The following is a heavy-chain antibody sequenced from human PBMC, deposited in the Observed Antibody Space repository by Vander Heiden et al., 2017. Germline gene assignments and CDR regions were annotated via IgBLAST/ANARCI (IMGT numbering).Heavy chain of an antibody. CDR1: GGPFSGYA. CDR3: ARDPLSGHSGNWFDP. V-gene: IGHV1-69*01. D-gene: IGHD3-10*01. Sequence: QVQLVQSGAEVKKPGSSVKVSCKASGGPFSGYASSVLRQAPGQGLEWMGGIIPIFGTANHAQKFQGRVTITADESTSTAYMELSSLRSEDTAVYYCARDPLSGHSGNWFDPWGQGTLVTVSS. J-gene: IGHJ5*02. CDR2: IIPIFGTA.